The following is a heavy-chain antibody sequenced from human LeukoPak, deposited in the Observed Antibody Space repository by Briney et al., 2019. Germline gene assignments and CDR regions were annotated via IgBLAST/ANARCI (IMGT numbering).Heavy chain of an antibody. Sequence: ASVKVSCKASGYTFTGYYMHWVRQAPGQGLEWMGWINPNSGGTNYAQKLQGRVTMTTDTSTSTAYMELRSLRSDDTAVYYCARRKLIAAAGHLDYWGQGTLVTVSS. CDR2: INPNSGGT. CDR1: GYTFTGYY. CDR3: ARRKLIAAAGHLDY. J-gene: IGHJ4*02. D-gene: IGHD6-13*01. V-gene: IGHV1-2*02.